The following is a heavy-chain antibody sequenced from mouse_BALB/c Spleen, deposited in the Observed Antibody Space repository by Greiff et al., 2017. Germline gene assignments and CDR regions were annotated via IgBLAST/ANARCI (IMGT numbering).Heavy chain of an antibody. V-gene: IGHV3-2*02. CDR3: ARRGIPYGSSAWFAY. Sequence: EVQLHQSGPGLVKPSQSLSLTCTVTGYSITSDYAWNWIRQFPGNKLEWMGYISYSGSTSYNPSLKSRISITRDTSKNQFFLQLNSVTTEDTATYYCARRGIPYGSSAWFAYWGQGTLVTVSA. J-gene: IGHJ3*01. CDR1: GYSITSDYA. CDR2: ISYSGST. D-gene: IGHD1-1*01.